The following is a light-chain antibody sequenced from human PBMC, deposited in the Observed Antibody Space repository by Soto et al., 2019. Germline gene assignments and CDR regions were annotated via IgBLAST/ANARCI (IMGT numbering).Light chain of an antibody. Sequence: QPVLTQSPSASASLGASVKLTCTLSSGHSSYAIAWHQQQPEKGPRYLMKLNSDGSHNRGDGIPDRFSGSRSGAELYLTISSLQSEDEADYYCQTWGTGIKVFGGGTKLTVL. J-gene: IGLJ2*01. CDR3: QTWGTGIKV. CDR1: SGHSSYA. CDR2: LNSDGSH. V-gene: IGLV4-69*01.